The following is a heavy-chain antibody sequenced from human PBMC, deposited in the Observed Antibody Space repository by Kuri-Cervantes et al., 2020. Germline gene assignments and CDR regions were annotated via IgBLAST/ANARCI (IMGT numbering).Heavy chain of an antibody. CDR2: INHSGST. V-gene: IGHV4-34*01. J-gene: IGHJ6*03. Sequence: GSLRLSCAVYGGSFSGYYWTWIRQPPGKGLEWIGEINHSGSTNYNPSLKSRVTISVDTSKNLFSLKLSSVTAADTDVYYCARNDYYYYYYMDVWGEGTTVTVSS. CDR3: ARNDYYYYYYMDV. CDR1: GGSFSGYY.